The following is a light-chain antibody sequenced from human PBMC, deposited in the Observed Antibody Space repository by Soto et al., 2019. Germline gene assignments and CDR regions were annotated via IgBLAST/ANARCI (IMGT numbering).Light chain of an antibody. CDR1: QTISIW. Sequence: DIQMTQSPSTLSASIGDSVTISCRASQTISIWLAWYQQKPGRAPKLLIYDASSLQGGVPSRFSGSGSGTEFTLTITDLQPDDFATYYCQEYNNQLTLGPGTTLDVK. J-gene: IGKJ3*01. CDR2: DAS. V-gene: IGKV1-5*01. CDR3: QEYNNQLT.